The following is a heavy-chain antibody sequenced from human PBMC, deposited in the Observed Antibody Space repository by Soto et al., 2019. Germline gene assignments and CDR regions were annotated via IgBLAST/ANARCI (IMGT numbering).Heavy chain of an antibody. CDR3: AKDQGYDFWSGYSYGMDV. CDR1: GFTLSSYA. D-gene: IGHD3-3*01. V-gene: IGHV3-23*01. CDR2: ISGSGGST. J-gene: IGHJ6*02. Sequence: GGSLRLSCAASGFTLSSYAMSWVRQAPGKGLEWVSAISGSGGSTYYADSVKGRFTISRDNSKNTLYLQMNSLRAEDTAVYYCAKDQGYDFWSGYSYGMDVWGQGTTVTVSS.